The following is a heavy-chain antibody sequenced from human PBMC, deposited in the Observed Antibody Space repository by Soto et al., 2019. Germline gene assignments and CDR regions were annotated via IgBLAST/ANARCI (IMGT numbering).Heavy chain of an antibody. D-gene: IGHD2-15*01. CDR3: ANIVVVVAATGDAFDI. Sequence: QVQLVESGGGVVQPGRSLRPSCAASGFTFSSYGMHWVRQAPGKGLEWVAVISYDGSNKYYADSVKGRFTISRDNSKNTLYLQMNSLRAEDTAVYYCANIVVVVAATGDAFDIWGQGTMVTVSS. CDR1: GFTFSSYG. V-gene: IGHV3-30*18. CDR2: ISYDGSNK. J-gene: IGHJ3*02.